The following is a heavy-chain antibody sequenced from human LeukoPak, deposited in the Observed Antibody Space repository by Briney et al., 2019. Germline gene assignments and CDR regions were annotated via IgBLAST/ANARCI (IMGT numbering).Heavy chain of an antibody. CDR2: ISGSGGST. CDR3: AKASDGQIITMIRGVSEIFLDY. Sequence: QPGGSLRLSCAASGFTFSSYAMSWVRQAPGKGLEWVSAISGSGGSTYYADSVKGRFTISRDNSKNTLYLQMNSLRAEDTAVYYCAKASDGQIITMIRGVSEIFLDYWGQGTLVTVSS. D-gene: IGHD3-10*01. V-gene: IGHV3-23*01. J-gene: IGHJ4*02. CDR1: GFTFSSYA.